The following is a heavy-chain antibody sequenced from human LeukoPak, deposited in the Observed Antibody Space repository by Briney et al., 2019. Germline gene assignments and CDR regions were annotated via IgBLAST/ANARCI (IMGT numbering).Heavy chain of an antibody. J-gene: IGHJ4*02. CDR3: AKGSYYDVWSGSMNAYFDY. CDR2: ISGSGGST. CDR1: GFTFSSYA. V-gene: IGHV3-23*01. Sequence: GGSLRLSCAASGFTFSSYAMSWVRHAPGKGLEWGSVISGSGGSTYYADSLKGRFTISRDNSKNTLYLQMNSLRAEDTAVYYCAKGSYYDVWSGSMNAYFDYWGQGTLVTVSS. D-gene: IGHD3-3*01.